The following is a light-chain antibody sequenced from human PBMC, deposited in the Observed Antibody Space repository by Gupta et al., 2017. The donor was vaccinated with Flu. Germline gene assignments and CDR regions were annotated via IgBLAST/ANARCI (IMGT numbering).Light chain of an antibody. CDR3: QQYSTVAGT. V-gene: IGKV1-5*03. J-gene: IGKJ1*01. Sequence: DIQMTQSPSTLSASVGDRVTITCRASQSISSWLAWYQQKPGKAPKLLIYQASDLESGVPSRFSGSGSGTKFTLTISSLQPDDFATYYCQQYSTVAGTFGQGTKVEI. CDR1: QSISSW. CDR2: QAS.